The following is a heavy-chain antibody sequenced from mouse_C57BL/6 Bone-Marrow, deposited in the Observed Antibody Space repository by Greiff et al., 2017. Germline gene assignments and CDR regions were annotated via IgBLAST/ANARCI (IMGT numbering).Heavy chain of an antibody. J-gene: IGHJ2*01. CDR1: GYTFTSYW. Sequence: QVQLKESGAELVRPGSSVKLSCKASGYTFTSYWMDWVKQRPGQGLEWIGNIYPSDSETHYNQKFKDKATLTVDKSSSTAYMQLSSLTSEDSAVYYCARDSYDGSTYYCDYWGQGTTLTVSS. D-gene: IGHD2-3*01. V-gene: IGHV1-61*01. CDR2: IYPSDSET. CDR3: ARDSYDGSTYYCDY.